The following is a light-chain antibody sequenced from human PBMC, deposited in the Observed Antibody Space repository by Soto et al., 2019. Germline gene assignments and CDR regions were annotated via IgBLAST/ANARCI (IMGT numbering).Light chain of an antibody. CDR3: QKLDSNHQWT. CDR1: QTIDNY. Sequence: IQLTQSPSSLSASVGDTVTISCRASQTIDNYLAWYQQYPGRAPKLLIYLASTLQSGVPSRFSGSGSGTDFKLTISSLQPEDFATYYCQKLDSNHQWTLGQGTRVEIK. CDR2: LAS. V-gene: IGKV1-9*01. J-gene: IGKJ1*01.